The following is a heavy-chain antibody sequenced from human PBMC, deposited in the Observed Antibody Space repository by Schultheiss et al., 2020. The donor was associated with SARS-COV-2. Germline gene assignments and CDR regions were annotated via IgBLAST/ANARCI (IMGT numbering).Heavy chain of an antibody. CDR2: IYYSGST. CDR1: GGSISSSAYY. J-gene: IGHJ4*02. V-gene: IGHV4-31*03. CDR3: ARGSSSGWYHDY. Sequence: SQTLSLTCSVSGGSISSSAYYCSWIRQHPGKGLEWIGYIYYSGSTYHNPSLKSRVTISVDTSKNQFSLKLSSVTAADTAVYYCARGSSSGWYHDYWGQGTLVTVSS. D-gene: IGHD6-19*01.